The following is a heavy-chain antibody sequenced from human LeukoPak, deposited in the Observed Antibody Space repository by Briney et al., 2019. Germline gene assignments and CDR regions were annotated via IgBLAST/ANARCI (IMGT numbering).Heavy chain of an antibody. J-gene: IGHJ4*02. CDR2: INHSGST. CDR1: GGSFSGYY. V-gene: IGHV4-34*01. Sequence: SETLSLTCAVYGGSFSGYYWSWIRQPPGKGLEWIGEINHSGSTNYNPSLKSRVTISVDTSKNQFSLKLSSVTAADTAVYYWARGRDYWGQGTLVTVSS. CDR3: ARGRDY.